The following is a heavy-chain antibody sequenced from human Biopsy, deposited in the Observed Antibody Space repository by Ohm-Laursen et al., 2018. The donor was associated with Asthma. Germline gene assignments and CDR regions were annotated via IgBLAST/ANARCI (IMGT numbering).Heavy chain of an antibody. CDR1: GYSLTDLS. CDR3: ASDFPKDYVRYNFQF. D-gene: IGHD4-17*01. CDR2: HDHEEGGT. J-gene: IGHJ4*02. Sequence: ASVKVSCKFSGYSLTDLSMHWVRQAPGQGLEWMGGHDHEEGGTVNARRFQGRVTMTEDTSTDTAYMELSSLSSDDTVVYYCASDFPKDYVRYNFQFWGQGTLVTVSS. V-gene: IGHV1-24*01.